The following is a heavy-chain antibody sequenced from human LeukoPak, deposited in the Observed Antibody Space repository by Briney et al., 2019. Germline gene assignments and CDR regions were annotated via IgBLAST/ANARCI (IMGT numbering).Heavy chain of an antibody. CDR2: TYYKSKRYN. Sequence: SQTLSLTCAISGDSVSSNSAAWIRIRQSPSRGLEWLGRTYYKSKRYNDYAIYVKSRITINPDTSENQFSLKLSSVTAADTAVYYCARDFSSSSSVYYYYYMDVWGKGTTVTVSS. CDR1: GDSVSSNSAA. V-gene: IGHV6-1*01. J-gene: IGHJ6*03. D-gene: IGHD6-6*01. CDR3: ARDFSSSSSVYYYYYMDV.